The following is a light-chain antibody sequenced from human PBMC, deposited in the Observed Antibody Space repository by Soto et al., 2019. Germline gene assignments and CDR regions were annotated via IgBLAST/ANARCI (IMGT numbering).Light chain of an antibody. CDR2: GAS. Sequence: EIVLTQSPGTLSWSPGERATLSCRASQSVSSSSLAWYQQKPGQAPRLLIYGASSRATGIPDRFSGSGSGTDFTLTISRLEPEDFAVYFCQQYGSSPTFGQGAKVEIK. CDR3: QQYGSSPT. CDR1: QSVSSSS. V-gene: IGKV3-20*01. J-gene: IGKJ1*01.